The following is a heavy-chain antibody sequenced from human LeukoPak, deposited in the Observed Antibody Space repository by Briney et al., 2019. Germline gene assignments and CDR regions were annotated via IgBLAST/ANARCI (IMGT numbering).Heavy chain of an antibody. J-gene: IGHJ5*02. CDR3: ARTSTYYDFWSGKLNWFDP. CDR2: IYYSGST. D-gene: IGHD3-3*01. Sequence: PSETLSLTCTVSGGSISSSSYYRGWIRQPPGKGLEWIGSIYYSGSTYYNPSLKSRVTISVDTSKNQFSLKLSSVTAADTAVYYCARTSTYYDFWSGKLNWFDPWGQGTLVTVSS. CDR1: GGSISSSSYY. V-gene: IGHV4-39*01.